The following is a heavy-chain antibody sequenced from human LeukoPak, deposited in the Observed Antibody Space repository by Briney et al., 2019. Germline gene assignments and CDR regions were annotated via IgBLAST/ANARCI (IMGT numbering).Heavy chain of an antibody. CDR2: IYYSGST. CDR3: ARVTIFGVPYFDY. CDR1: GGSISSYY. J-gene: IGHJ4*02. Sequence: SETLYLTCTVSGGSISSYYWSWIRQPPGKGLEWIGYIYYSGSTNYNPSLKSRVTISVDTSKNQFSLKLSSVTAADTAVYYCARVTIFGVPYFDYWGQGTLVTVSS. D-gene: IGHD3-3*01. V-gene: IGHV4-59*01.